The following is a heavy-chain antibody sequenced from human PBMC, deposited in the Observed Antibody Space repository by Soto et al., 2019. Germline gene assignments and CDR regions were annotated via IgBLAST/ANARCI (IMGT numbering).Heavy chain of an antibody. J-gene: IGHJ6*02. Sequence: ASVKVSCKASGYTFTSYYMHWVRQAPGQGLEWMGIINPSGGSTSYAQKFQGRVTMTRDTSTSTVYMELSSLRSEDTAVYYCARDPYRGYSSGWRYYHGMDVWGQGTTVTVSS. D-gene: IGHD6-19*01. CDR1: GYTFTSYY. CDR3: ARDPYRGYSSGWRYYHGMDV. CDR2: INPSGGST. V-gene: IGHV1-46*01.